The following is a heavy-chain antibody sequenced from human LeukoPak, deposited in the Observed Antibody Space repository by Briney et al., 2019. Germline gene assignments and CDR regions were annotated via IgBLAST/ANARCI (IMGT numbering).Heavy chain of an antibody. D-gene: IGHD3-3*01. CDR2: IYYSGRP. Sequence: SEPLSLPCTASGGFISSSSYYWGWIRQPPGKGLEWIGSIYYSGRPYYNPSLKSQFTISLDTSTSQSSLRLTSVTAADTAVYYCARHVRFLEWLSSYYFAYWGQGTLVTVSP. J-gene: IGHJ4*02. V-gene: IGHV4-39*01. CDR3: ARHVRFLEWLSSYYFAY. CDR1: GGFISSSSYY.